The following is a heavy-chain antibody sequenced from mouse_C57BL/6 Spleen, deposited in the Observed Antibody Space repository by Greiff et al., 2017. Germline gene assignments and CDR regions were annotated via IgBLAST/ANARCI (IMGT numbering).Heavy chain of an antibody. V-gene: IGHV1-80*01. CDR1: GYAFSSYW. J-gene: IGHJ3*01. D-gene: IGHD1-1*01. CDR2: IYPGDGDT. CDR3: ARTGDYSWFAY. Sequence: VQLQESGAELVKPGASVKISCKASGYAFSSYWMNWVKQRPGKGLEWIGQIYPGDGDTNYNGKFKGKATLTADKSSSTAYMQLSSLTSEDSAVYFCARTGDYSWFAYWGQGTLVTVSA.